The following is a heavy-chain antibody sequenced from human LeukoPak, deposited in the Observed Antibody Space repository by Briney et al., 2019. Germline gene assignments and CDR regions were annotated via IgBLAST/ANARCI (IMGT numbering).Heavy chain of an antibody. J-gene: IGHJ4*02. CDR3: ARGVAGAGEDYFDY. D-gene: IGHD6-19*01. CDR2: IYTSGST. CDR1: GCSISSYY. Sequence: SETLSLTCTVSGCSISSYYWSWVRQPAGKGLEWVGRIYTSGSTNYNPSLKSRVTMSVDTSKNQFSLKLSSVTAADTAVYYCARGVAGAGEDYFDYWGQGTLVTVSS. V-gene: IGHV4-4*07.